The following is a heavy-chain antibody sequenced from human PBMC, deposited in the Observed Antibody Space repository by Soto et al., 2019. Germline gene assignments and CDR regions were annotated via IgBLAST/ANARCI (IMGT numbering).Heavy chain of an antibody. CDR3: WLDS. V-gene: IGHV3-72*01. J-gene: IGHJ5*01. CDR2: VRTKPIYST. CDR1: GYTFSDHY. D-gene: IGHD2-21*01. Sequence: GGSLRLSCVVSGYTFSDHYMDWVRQAPGKGLEWVGRVRTKPIYSTEYAASVKGRFTISRDDSKNSVTPDDTAVYYCVRLVGNSWLDSWGQGTLVTVSS.